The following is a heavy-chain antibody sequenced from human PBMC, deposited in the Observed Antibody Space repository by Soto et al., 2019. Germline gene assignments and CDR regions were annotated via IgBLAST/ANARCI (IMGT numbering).Heavy chain of an antibody. J-gene: IGHJ4*02. V-gene: IGHV4-31*03. CDR1: GGSISSGGYY. Sequence: QVQLQESGPGLVKPSQTLSLTCTVSGGSISSGGYYWSWIRQHPGKGLEWIGYIYYSGSTYYNPSLKCRVTISVDTSKNQFSLKLSSGTAADTAVYYCATQYYDILTGYYLGYFDYWGQGTLVTVSS. CDR2: IYYSGST. D-gene: IGHD3-9*01. CDR3: ATQYYDILTGYYLGYFDY.